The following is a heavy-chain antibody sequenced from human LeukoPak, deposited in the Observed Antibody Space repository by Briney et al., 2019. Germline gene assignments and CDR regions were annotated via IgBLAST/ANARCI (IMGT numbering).Heavy chain of an antibody. CDR1: GGTFSSYA. CDR3: ARDFGLVVVAANGTEY. CDR2: IIPIFGTA. V-gene: IGHV1-69*13. D-gene: IGHD2-15*01. Sequence: SVRVSCKASGGTFSSYAISWVRQAPGQGLEWMGGIIPIFGTANYAQKFQGRVTITADESTSTAYMELSSLRSEDTAVYYCARDFGLVVVAANGTEYWGQGTLVTVSS. J-gene: IGHJ4*02.